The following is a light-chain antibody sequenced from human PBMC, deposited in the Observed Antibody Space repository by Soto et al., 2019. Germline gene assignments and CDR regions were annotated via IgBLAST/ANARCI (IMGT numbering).Light chain of an antibody. CDR3: PLQYGSAQV. CDR2: STS. J-gene: IGLJ3*02. Sequence: QTVVTQEPSLPVSPGGPVTLTCASSTGAVTSDYYPNWVQQKPVQAPRALIYSTSRKHPWTPARFAGSPLGGKAARTLSGVQPEDEAEYCCPLQYGSAQVLGGGTKQTVL. V-gene: IGLV7-43*01. CDR1: TGAVTSDYY.